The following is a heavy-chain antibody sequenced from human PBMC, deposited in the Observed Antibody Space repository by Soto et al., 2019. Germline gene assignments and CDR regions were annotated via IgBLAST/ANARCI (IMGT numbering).Heavy chain of an antibody. CDR1: GFTFSSYS. CDR3: ARDQVVVVVAATRPGTRTYYYAMDL. CDR2: ISSSSSYI. J-gene: IGHJ6*02. D-gene: IGHD2-15*01. Sequence: PGGSLRLSCAASGFTFSSYSMNWVRQAPGKGLEWVSSISSSSSYIYYADSVKGRFTISRDNAKNSLYLQMNSLRAEDTAVYYCARDQVVVVVAATRPGTRTYYYAMDLWGQGTTVTVSS. V-gene: IGHV3-21*01.